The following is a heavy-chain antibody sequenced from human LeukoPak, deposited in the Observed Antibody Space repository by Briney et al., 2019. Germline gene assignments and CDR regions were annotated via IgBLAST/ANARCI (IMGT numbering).Heavy chain of an antibody. CDR2: IYYSGST. CDR3: ARDSVGAKAFDY. J-gene: IGHJ4*02. D-gene: IGHD1-26*01. CDR1: GGSISSGGYY. V-gene: IGHV4-31*03. Sequence: PSQTLSLACTVSGGSISSGGYYWSWLRQHPGKGLEWIGYIYYSGSTYYNPSLKSRVTISVDTSKNQFSLKLSSVTAADTAVYYCARDSVGAKAFDYWGQGTLVTVSS.